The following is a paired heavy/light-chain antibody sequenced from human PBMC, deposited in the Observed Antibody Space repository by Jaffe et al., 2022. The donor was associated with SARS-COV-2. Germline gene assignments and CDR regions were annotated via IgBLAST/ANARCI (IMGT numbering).Light chain of an antibody. CDR2: LGS. V-gene: IGKV2-28*01. Sequence: DIVMTQSPLSLPVTPGEPASISCRSSQSLLHSNRYNYLDWYLQKPGQSPQLLIYLGSNRASGVPDRFSGSGSGTESTLKISRVEAEDVGVYYCMQALQSPEITFGPGTKVDIK. CDR3: MQALQSPEIT. CDR1: QSLLHSNRYNY. J-gene: IGKJ3*01.
Heavy chain of an antibody. CDR2: FYHSGST. J-gene: IGHJ6*03. CDR3: SRLSPYYTDYDYYYYVDV. CDR1: GGSISSSDYY. D-gene: IGHD1-26*01. V-gene: IGHV4-39*01. Sequence: QLQLQESGPGLVKPSETLSLTCTVSGGSISSSDYYWGWIRQPPGKGLEWIASFYHSGSTYYNPSLKSRVTVSVDTSKKQFSLNLNSVTAADTAVYYCSRLSPYYTDYDYYYYVDVWGKGTTVTVSS.